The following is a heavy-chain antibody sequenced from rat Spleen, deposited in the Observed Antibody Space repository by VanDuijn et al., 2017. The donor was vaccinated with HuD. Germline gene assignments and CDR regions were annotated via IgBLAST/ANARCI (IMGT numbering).Heavy chain of an antibody. CDR1: GFTFSNYG. V-gene: IGHV5-29*01. Sequence: EVQLVESGGGLVQPGRSLKLSCAASGFTFSNYGLAWVRQAPKKGLEWVAYISYDGATTYYRDSVKGRFTISRDNAKSTLYLQMDSLRSEDTATYYCAKHGAGSSLYYFEYWGQGVMVTVSS. J-gene: IGHJ2*01. CDR2: ISYDGATT. CDR3: AKHGAGSSLYYFEY. D-gene: IGHD5-1*01.